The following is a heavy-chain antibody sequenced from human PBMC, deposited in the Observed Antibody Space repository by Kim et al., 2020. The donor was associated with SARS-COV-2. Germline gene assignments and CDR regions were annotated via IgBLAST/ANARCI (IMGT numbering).Heavy chain of an antibody. V-gene: IGHV4-59*01. CDR3: AREIKGGVDY. Sequence: STNYHPSLKSRVTISVDTSKNQFSLKLSSVAAADTAVYYCAREIKGGVDYWGQGTLVTVSS. J-gene: IGHJ4*02. CDR2: ST. D-gene: IGHD3-16*01.